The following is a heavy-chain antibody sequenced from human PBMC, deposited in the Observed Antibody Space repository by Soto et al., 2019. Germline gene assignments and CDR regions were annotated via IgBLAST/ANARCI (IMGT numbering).Heavy chain of an antibody. CDR1: GGTISSIA. Sequence: QVQLVQSGAEVRKPGSSVKVSCKASGGTISSIAISWVRQAPGLGLEWMGRIVPKFATTDNAHKFQGRVTITADESTGTVYMEMTSLRSEDTAMYYCATDTSMFRGRGADTPWFETWGQGTLVNVSS. CDR3: ATDTSMFRGRGADTPWFET. V-gene: IGHV1-69*18. D-gene: IGHD3-10*01. J-gene: IGHJ5*02. CDR2: IVPKFATT.